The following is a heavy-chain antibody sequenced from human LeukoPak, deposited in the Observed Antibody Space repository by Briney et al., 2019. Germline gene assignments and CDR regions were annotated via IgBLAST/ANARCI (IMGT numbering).Heavy chain of an antibody. V-gene: IGHV3-48*04. CDR2: ISSSSSTI. CDR1: GFTFSSYS. Sequence: GGSLRLSCAASGFTFSSYSMNWVRQAPGKGLEWVSYISSSSSTIYYADSVKGRFTISRDNAKNSLYLQMNSLRAEDTAVYYCARVGWGRFDYWGQGTLVTVPS. D-gene: IGHD3-16*01. CDR3: ARVGWGRFDY. J-gene: IGHJ4*02.